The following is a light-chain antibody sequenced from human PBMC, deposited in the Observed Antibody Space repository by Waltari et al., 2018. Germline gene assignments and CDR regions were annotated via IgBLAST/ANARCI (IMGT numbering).Light chain of an antibody. CDR1: RGHSSNI. CDR3: ETGGHGTWV. CDR2: VNSDGSH. V-gene: IGLV4-69*01. Sequence: QLVLTQSPSASSSLGAPVKLTCTLTRGHSSNIIAWLQQRPERGPRYLMKVNSDGSHYKGDDIPDRFSGSSSGAERYLTISSLQSEDEADYYCETGGHGTWVFGGGTKLTVL. J-gene: IGLJ3*02.